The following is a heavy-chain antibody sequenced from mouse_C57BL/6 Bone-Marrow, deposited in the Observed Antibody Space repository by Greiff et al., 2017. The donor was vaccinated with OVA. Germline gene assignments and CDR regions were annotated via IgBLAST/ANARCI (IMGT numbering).Heavy chain of an antibody. CDR2: ISTGGGST. Sequence: EVKVVESGGGLVQPGGSLKISCAASGFTFSDYSMYWVRQTPEKRLEWVAYISTGGGSTYYPDTVKGRFTISRDNAKNTLYLQMSRLKSEDTAMYYCARQGIYYGQYYFDYWGQGTTLTVSS. D-gene: IGHD2-1*01. V-gene: IGHV5-12*01. J-gene: IGHJ2*01. CDR1: GFTFSDYS. CDR3: ARQGIYYGQYYFDY.